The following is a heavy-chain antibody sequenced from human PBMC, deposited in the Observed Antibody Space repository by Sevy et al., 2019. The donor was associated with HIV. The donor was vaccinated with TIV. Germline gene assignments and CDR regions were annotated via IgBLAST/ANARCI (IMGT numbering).Heavy chain of an antibody. CDR1: GGSISSYY. D-gene: IGHD2-2*02. V-gene: IGHV4-59*01. Sequence: SETLSLTCTVSGGSISSYYWNWIRQSPGKGLEWIGYIYYSGSTNYNPSLKSRVTISIDTSKNQFSLNLTSVRAADTAVYFCARGLYSGAERSPFDIWGQGTMVTVSS. CDR3: ARGLYSGAERSPFDI. J-gene: IGHJ3*02. CDR2: IYYSGST.